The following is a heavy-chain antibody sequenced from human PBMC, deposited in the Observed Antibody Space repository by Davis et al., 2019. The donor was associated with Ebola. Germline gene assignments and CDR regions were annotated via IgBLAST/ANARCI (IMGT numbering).Heavy chain of an antibody. CDR2: INSDGSST. Sequence: HTGGSLRLSCAASGFTFDDYAMHWVRQAPGKGLVWVSRINSDGSSTSYADSVKGRFTMSRDNAKNSLYLQMNSLRAEDTAVYYCARAGGSTTLTAPSMDVWGQGTTVTVSS. J-gene: IGHJ6*02. CDR1: GFTFDDYA. V-gene: IGHV3-74*01. CDR3: ARAGGSTTLTAPSMDV. D-gene: IGHD2/OR15-2a*01.